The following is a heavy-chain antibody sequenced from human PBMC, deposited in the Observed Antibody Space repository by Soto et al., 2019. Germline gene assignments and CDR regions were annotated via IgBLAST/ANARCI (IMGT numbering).Heavy chain of an antibody. V-gene: IGHV3-15*07. CDR1: GITFIYAW. J-gene: IGHJ4*02. Sequence: GGSLRLSCAASGITFIYAWMDWFRQAPGKRLEWVGRIKSQASGGTIDYAAPVKGRFTISRDDSKNTVYLQMDSLKTEDTAVYYCTHLLSLAHPYSYLWGQGTQVTVSS. D-gene: IGHD2-21*01. CDR2: IKSQASGGTI. CDR3: THLLSLAHPYSYL.